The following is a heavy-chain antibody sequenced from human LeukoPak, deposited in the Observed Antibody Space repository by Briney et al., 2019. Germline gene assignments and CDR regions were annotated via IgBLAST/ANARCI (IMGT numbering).Heavy chain of an antibody. D-gene: IGHD3-16*01. Sequence: GGSLRLSCAASGFPFSRYSMSWVRQAPGEGPEWVSSITSSSSNNDYVYSEKGRFIVSRGNAKNLLYQQMDRMTVEDTVLYYCARDPPSRGTRYFDYWGQGILVTVSS. CDR1: GFPFSRYS. CDR2: ITSSSSNN. V-gene: IGHV3-21*01. CDR3: ARDPPSRGTRYFDY. J-gene: IGHJ4*02.